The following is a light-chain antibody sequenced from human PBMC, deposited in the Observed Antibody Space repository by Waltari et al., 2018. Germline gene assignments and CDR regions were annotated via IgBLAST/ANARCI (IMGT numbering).Light chain of an antibody. CDR1: SSDVGNYNL. CDR3: CSYVGLGTYV. CDR2: EVT. J-gene: IGLJ1*01. V-gene: IGLV2-23*02. Sequence: QSGLTQPASASGSPGQSVTTSCTGTSSDVGNYNLVSWYQQHPGKAPKLLIYEVTKRASGTSDRFSASKSGNTASLTISGLQAQEDEADYYCCSYVGLGTYVFGTGTKVTV.